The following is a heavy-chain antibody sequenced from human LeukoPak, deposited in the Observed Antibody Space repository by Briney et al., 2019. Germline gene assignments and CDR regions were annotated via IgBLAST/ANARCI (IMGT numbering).Heavy chain of an antibody. CDR2: INHSGST. CDR1: GGSFSGYY. J-gene: IGHJ6*02. V-gene: IGHV4-34*01. D-gene: IGHD6-19*01. Sequence: PSETLSLTCAVYGGSFSGYYWSWIRQPPGKGLEWIGEINHSGSTNYNPSLKSRVTISVDTSKNQFSLKLSSVTAADTAVYYCARVSSHGSGWHQWGYYYGMDVWGQGTTVTVSS. CDR3: ARVSSHGSGWHQWGYYYGMDV.